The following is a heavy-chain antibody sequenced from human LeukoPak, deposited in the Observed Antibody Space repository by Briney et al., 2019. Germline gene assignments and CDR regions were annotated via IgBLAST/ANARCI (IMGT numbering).Heavy chain of an antibody. CDR1: GGTFSSYA. Sequence: ASVKVSCKASGGTFSSYAISWVRQAPGQGLEWMGGIIPIFGTANYAQKFQGRVTITADESTSTAYMGLSSLRSEDTAVYYCASGEYSGYDSPFEYWGQGDLVTVSS. CDR3: ASGEYSGYDSPFEY. D-gene: IGHD5-12*01. V-gene: IGHV1-69*13. CDR2: IIPIFGTA. J-gene: IGHJ4*02.